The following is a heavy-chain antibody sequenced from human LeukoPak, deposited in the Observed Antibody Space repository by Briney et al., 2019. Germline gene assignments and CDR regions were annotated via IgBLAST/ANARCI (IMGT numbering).Heavy chain of an antibody. CDR2: MNPNSGNT. J-gene: IGHJ6*03. D-gene: IGHD5-12*01. CDR1: GYTFTSYD. V-gene: IGHV1-8*01. CDR3: ARERSGYDSDNYYHYYMDV. Sequence: GASVKVSCKASGYTFTSYDINWVRQATGQGREWMGWMNPNSGNTGYAQKFQGRVTMTSNTSISTAYMELSSLRSEDTAVYYCARERSGYDSDNYYHYYMDVWGKGTTVTVSS.